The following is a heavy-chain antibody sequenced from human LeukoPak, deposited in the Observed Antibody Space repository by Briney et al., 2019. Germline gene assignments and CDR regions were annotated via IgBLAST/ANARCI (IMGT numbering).Heavy chain of an antibody. CDR1: GGSFSGYY. CDR2: INHSGST. CDR3: ARAGWGKGAFDI. J-gene: IGHJ3*02. Sequence: SETLSLTCAVSGGSFSGYYWGWIRQPPGKGLEWIGEINHSGSTNYNPSLKSRVTLSVDTSKNQFSLKLSSVTAADTAVYYCARAGWGKGAFDIWGQGTMVTVSS. D-gene: IGHD3-16*01. V-gene: IGHV4-34*01.